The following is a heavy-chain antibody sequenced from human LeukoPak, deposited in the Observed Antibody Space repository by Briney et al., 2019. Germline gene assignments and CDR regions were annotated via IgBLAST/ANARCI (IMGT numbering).Heavy chain of an antibody. CDR3: ARDSGWGNIYYMDV. Sequence: SVTVSCKASGGTFSSYAISWVRQAPGQGLEWMGGIIPIFGTANYAQKFQGRVTITADKSTSTAYMELSSLRSEDTAVYYCARDSGWGNIYYMDVWGKGTTVTVSS. V-gene: IGHV1-69*06. CDR1: GGTFSSYA. CDR2: IIPIFGTA. D-gene: IGHD3-16*01. J-gene: IGHJ6*03.